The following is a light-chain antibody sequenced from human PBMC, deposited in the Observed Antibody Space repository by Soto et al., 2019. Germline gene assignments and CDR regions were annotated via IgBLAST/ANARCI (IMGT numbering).Light chain of an antibody. V-gene: IGKV3-15*01. CDR1: QSVRSN. CDR3: QQYNNWTPID. CDR2: GAS. Sequence: EVVMTQSPATLSVSPGERVTLSCRASQSVRSNLAWYQQKPGQSARLLIYGASEGATGIPARSSGSASGIELMRTISSLKSEDFGVYYRQQYNNWTPIDFGKGTRLEIK. J-gene: IGKJ5*01.